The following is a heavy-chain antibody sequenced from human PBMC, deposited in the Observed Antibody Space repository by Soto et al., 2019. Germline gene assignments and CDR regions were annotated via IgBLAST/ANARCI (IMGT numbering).Heavy chain of an antibody. D-gene: IGHD2-15*01. CDR2: INPSGVST. CDR1: GYTFTIYY. V-gene: IGHV1-46*01. CDR3: ASKTDGGRDAFDI. J-gene: IGHJ3*02. Sequence: ASVXVAFKASGYTFTIYYMHCVRQAPGQGLEWMGIINPSGVSTSYAQKFQGRVTMTRDTSTSTVYMELSSLRSEDTAVYYCASKTDGGRDAFDIWGQGTMVTVSS.